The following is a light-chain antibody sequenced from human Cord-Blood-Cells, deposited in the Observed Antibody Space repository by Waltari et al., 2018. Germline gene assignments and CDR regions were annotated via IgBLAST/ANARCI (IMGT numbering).Light chain of an antibody. CDR3: QQRSNWPPF. CDR2: DAS. CDR1: QSVSSY. J-gene: IGKJ3*01. Sequence: EIVLTQSPATLSLSPGERATLSCRASQSVSSYLAWYQQKPGQAPRLLIYDASNRATGIPARFSGSGSGTDFTLTISILEPEDFAVYYCQQRSNWPPFFGPGTKVDIK. V-gene: IGKV3-11*01.